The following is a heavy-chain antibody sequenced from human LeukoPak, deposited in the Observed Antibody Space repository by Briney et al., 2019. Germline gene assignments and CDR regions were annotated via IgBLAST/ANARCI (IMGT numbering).Heavy chain of an antibody. CDR2: IWYDGSNK. V-gene: IGHV3-33*01. J-gene: IGHJ4*02. D-gene: IGHD2-21*01. Sequence: PGRSLRLSCAASGFTFSSYGMHWVRQAPGKGLEWVAVIWYDGSNKYYADSVKGRFTISRDNSKNTLYLQMNSLRAEDTAVYYCARGTWGYSRIDYWGQGTLVTVSS. CDR1: GFTFSSYG. CDR3: ARGTWGYSRIDY.